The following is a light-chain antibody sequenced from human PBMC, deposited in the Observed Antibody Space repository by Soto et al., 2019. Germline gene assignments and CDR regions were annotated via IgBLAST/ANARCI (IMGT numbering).Light chain of an antibody. CDR1: SSSIGDNY. CDR3: GTWDDRLDGNYV. Sequence: QSVLTRPPSVSAAPGQQVTISCSGSSSSIGDNYVSWYQHFPGTAPKLVVYDNDRRPSGIPGRFSGSKSGTSATLVITGLQTGDEADYYCGTWDDRLDGNYVFGTGTKV. J-gene: IGLJ1*01. CDR2: DND. V-gene: IGLV1-51*01.